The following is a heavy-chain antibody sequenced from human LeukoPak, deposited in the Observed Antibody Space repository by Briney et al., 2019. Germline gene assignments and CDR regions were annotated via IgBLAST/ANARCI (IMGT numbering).Heavy chain of an antibody. CDR1: GGSISSYY. J-gene: IGHJ2*01. V-gene: IGHV4-59*01. D-gene: IGHD6-13*01. Sequence: SETLSLTYTVSGGSISSYYWSWIRQPPGKGLEWIGYIYYSGSTNYNPSLKGRVTISVDTSKNQSSLKLSSVTAADTAVYYCARSPQYIAAAGGRWYFDLWGRGTLVTVSS. CDR3: ARSPQYIAAAGGRWYFDL. CDR2: IYYSGST.